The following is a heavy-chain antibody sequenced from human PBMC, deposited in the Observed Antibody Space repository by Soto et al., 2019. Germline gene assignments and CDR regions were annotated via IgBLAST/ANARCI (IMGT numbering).Heavy chain of an antibody. V-gene: IGHV1-69*01. J-gene: IGHJ6*02. CDR1: GGTFSSYA. CDR2: IIPIFGTA. Sequence: QVQLVQSGAEVEKPGSSVKVSCKAPGGTFSSYAISWVRQAPGQGLEWMGGIIPIFGTAKYVQKFQGRVTITADESTSTGYMELSSLRSEDTAVYYCARSQGGSSSLDIYYYSYYGMDVWGQGTTVTVSS. CDR3: ARSQGGSSSLDIYYYSYYGMDV. D-gene: IGHD2-15*01.